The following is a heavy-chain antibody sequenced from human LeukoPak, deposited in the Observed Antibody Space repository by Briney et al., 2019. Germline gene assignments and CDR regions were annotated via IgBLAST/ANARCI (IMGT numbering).Heavy chain of an antibody. CDR2: IRYDGSNK. Sequence: GGSLRLSCAASGFTFSSYGMHWVRQAPGKGLEWVAFIRYDGSNKYYADSVKGRFTISRDNSKNTLYLQMNSLRAEDTAVYYCAKEDPIGWDSDWYFDLWGRGTLVTVSS. CDR3: AKEDPIGWDSDWYFDL. D-gene: IGHD1-26*01. V-gene: IGHV3-30*02. J-gene: IGHJ2*01. CDR1: GFTFSSYG.